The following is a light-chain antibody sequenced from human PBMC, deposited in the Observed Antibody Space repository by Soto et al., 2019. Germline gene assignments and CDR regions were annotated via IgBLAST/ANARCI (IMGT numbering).Light chain of an antibody. CDR2: LAS. Sequence: DIQMTQFPSTLSASVGDAVTITCRASQSIQSFLAWYQQKPGKAPKLLIYLASRLESGVPSRFSGSGSGTEFTLNISSLQPDDFAIYYCQQYNSHSFYTFGQGTKLEVK. J-gene: IGKJ2*01. V-gene: IGKV1-5*03. CDR3: QQYNSHSFYT. CDR1: QSIQSF.